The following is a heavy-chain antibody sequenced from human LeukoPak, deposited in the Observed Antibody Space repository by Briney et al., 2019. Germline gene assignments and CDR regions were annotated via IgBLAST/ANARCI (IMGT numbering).Heavy chain of an antibody. D-gene: IGHD3-3*01. Sequence: PGGSLRLSCAASGFTFNNYAMTWVRQAPGKGLEWVSAITGRFTISRDNSKNTLYLQMTSLRTDDTAVYYFAKDGYDFWSAYQIELWGQGTLVTVSS. J-gene: IGHJ4*02. CDR3: AKDGYDFWSAYQIEL. CDR2: I. CDR1: GFTFNNYA. V-gene: IGHV3-23*01.